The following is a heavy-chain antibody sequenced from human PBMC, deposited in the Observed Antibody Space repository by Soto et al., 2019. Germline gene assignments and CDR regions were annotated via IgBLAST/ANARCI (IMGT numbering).Heavy chain of an antibody. CDR3: ARGRPRYFDWPPDY. J-gene: IGHJ4*02. CDR2: ISAYNGNT. D-gene: IGHD3-9*01. V-gene: IGHV1-18*01. CDR1: GYTFTSYG. Sequence: ASVKVSCKASGYTFTSYGISWVRQAPGQGLEWMGWISAYNGNTNYAQKLQGRVTMTTDTSTSTAYMELSSLRSEDTAVYYCARGRPRYFDWPPDYWGQGTLVTVSS.